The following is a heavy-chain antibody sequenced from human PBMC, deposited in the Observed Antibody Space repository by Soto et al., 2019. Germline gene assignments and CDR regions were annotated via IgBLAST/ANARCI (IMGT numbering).Heavy chain of an antibody. D-gene: IGHD1-26*01. CDR3: GKGRSGQIVVFY. CDR1: GYTFTGHY. V-gene: IGHV1-2*02. CDR2: IGPESGAT. Sequence: ASVKVSCKASGYTFTGHYIHWVRQAPEQGPEWMGEIGPESGATRYAQRFQGRVTMTRDMSITTVYMELNNLSPDDTAVYYCGKGRSGQIVVFYWGQGTPVPVSS. J-gene: IGHJ4*02.